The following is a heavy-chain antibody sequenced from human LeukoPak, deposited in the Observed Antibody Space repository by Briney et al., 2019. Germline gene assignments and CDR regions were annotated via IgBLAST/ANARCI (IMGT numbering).Heavy chain of an antibody. CDR3: AKDEAAAGVVFDY. D-gene: IGHD6-13*01. Sequence: GGSLRLSCAASGFTVSSNYMSWVRQAPGKGLEWVSVIYSGGSTYYADSVEGRFTISRDNSKNTLYLQMNSLRAEDTAVYYCAKDEAAAGVVFDYWGQGTLVTVYS. CDR1: GFTVSSNY. CDR2: IYSGGST. V-gene: IGHV3-66*01. J-gene: IGHJ4*02.